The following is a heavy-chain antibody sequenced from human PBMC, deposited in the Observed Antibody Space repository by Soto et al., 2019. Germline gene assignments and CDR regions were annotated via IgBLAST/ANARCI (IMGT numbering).Heavy chain of an antibody. CDR2: IYYSGST. J-gene: IGHJ4*03. CDR3: ARHPVAVAAPFDY. D-gene: IGHD2-15*01. Sequence: SETLSLTCTVSGGSISSSSYYWGWICQPPGKGLEWIGSIYYSGSTYYNPSLKSRVTISVDTSKNQFSLKLSSVTAADTAVYYCARHPVAVAAPFDYWGQGTTVTVSS. V-gene: IGHV4-39*01. CDR1: GGSISSSSYY.